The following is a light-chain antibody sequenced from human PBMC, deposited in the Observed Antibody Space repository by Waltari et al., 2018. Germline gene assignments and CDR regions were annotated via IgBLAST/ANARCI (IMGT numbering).Light chain of an antibody. Sequence: QSALTQPASVSGSPGQSITISCTGSTSDLGAYNYVSWYQQHPGNAPKLIIFDLGSRPSGVSPRFSGSKSANAASLIISGLQAEDEADYYCCSFTSSSTWIFGGGTKLTVL. CDR2: DLG. CDR3: CSFTSSSTWI. J-gene: IGLJ2*01. V-gene: IGLV2-14*03. CDR1: TSDLGAYNY.